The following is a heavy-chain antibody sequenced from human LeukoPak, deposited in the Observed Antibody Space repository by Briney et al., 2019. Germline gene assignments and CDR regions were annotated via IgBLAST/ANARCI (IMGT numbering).Heavy chain of an antibody. Sequence: GGSLRLSCAASGFTFSIYAMNWVRQAPGKGLEWVSAIDASRGTTYYADSVKGRFTISRDISKNTLYLQMHNLRAEDTAVYYCAKEAVITAFDYWGQGTLVTVSS. CDR1: GFTFSIYA. V-gene: IGHV3-23*01. J-gene: IGHJ4*02. CDR2: IDASRGTT. D-gene: IGHD3-22*01. CDR3: AKEAVITAFDY.